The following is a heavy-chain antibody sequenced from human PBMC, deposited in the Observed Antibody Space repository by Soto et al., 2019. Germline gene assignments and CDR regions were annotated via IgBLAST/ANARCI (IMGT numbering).Heavy chain of an antibody. J-gene: IGHJ4*02. V-gene: IGHV1-46*03. D-gene: IGHD3-10*01. CDR2: INPSGGST. CDR3: ARGHGSGSYYSSSLFDY. CDR1: GCTFSSYA. Sequence: ASVKVSCKASGCTFSSYAISWVRQAPGQGLEWMGIINPSGGSTSYAQKFQGRVTMTRDTSTSTVYMELSSLRSEDTAVYYCARGHGSGSYYSSSLFDYWGQGTLVTVSS.